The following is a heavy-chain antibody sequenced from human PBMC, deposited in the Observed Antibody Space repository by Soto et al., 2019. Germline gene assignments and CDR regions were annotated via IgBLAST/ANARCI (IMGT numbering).Heavy chain of an antibody. CDR2: ISYDGSNK. J-gene: IGHJ4*02. Sequence: GGSLRLYCAASGFTFSSYAVHWVRQAPGKGLEWVAVISYDGSNKYYADSVKGRFTISRDNSKNTLYLQMNSLRAEDTAVYYCARVRAIEIAVRPVDYWGQGTLVTVSS. V-gene: IGHV3-30-3*01. CDR3: ARVRAIEIAVRPVDY. CDR1: GFTFSSYA. D-gene: IGHD2-2*02.